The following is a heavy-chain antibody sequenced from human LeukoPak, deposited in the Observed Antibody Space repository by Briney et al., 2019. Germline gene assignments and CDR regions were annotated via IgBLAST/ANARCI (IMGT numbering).Heavy chain of an antibody. CDR3: ARVFWYYDSSGYYDY. Sequence: SETLSLTCTVSGGSISSYYWSWIRQPPGKGLEWIGYIYCSGSTNYNPSLKSRVTISVDTSKNQFSLKLSSVTAADTAVYYCARVFWYYDSSGYYDYWGQGTLVTVSS. D-gene: IGHD3-22*01. CDR1: GGSISSYY. CDR2: IYCSGST. J-gene: IGHJ4*02. V-gene: IGHV4-59*01.